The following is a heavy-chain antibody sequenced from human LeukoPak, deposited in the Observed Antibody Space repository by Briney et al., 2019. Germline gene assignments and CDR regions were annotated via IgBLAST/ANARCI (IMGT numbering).Heavy chain of an antibody. CDR2: IYYSGST. CDR1: GGSISSGDYY. Sequence: SETLSLTCTVSGGSISSGDYYWSWIRQPPGKGLEWIGYIYYSGSTNYNPSLKSRVTISVDTSKNQFSLKLSPVTAADTAVYYCARYHLYYYYGMDVWGQGTTVTVSS. CDR3: ARYHLYYYYGMDV. J-gene: IGHJ6*02. V-gene: IGHV4-61*08.